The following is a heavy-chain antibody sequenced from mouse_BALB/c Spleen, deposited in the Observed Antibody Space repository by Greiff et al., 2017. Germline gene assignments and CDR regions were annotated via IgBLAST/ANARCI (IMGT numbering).Heavy chain of an antibody. Sequence: VQLQQPGAELVKPGASVKLSCKASGYTFTSYWMHWVKQRPGQGLEWIGEIDPSDSYTNYNQKFKGKATLTVDKSSSTAYMQLSSLTSEDSAVYYCARSPPYYGNYLAYWGQGTLVTVSA. CDR2: IDPSDSYT. D-gene: IGHD2-10*01. CDR3: ARSPPYYGNYLAY. J-gene: IGHJ3*01. CDR1: GYTFTSYW. V-gene: IGHV1-69*02.